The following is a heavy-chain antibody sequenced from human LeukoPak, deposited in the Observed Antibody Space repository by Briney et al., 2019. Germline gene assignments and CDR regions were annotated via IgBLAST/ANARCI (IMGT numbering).Heavy chain of an antibody. D-gene: IGHD6-19*01. CDR2: ISSSGSTI. CDR1: GFTFSDYY. CDR3: ARVKASGWYDQPKGNYFDY. V-gene: IGHV3-11*01. J-gene: IGHJ4*02. Sequence: GGSLRLSCAASGFTFSDYYMSWIRQAPGKGLEWVSCISSSGSTIYYADSVKGRFTISRGNAKNSLYLQMNSLRAEDTAVYYCARVKASGWYDQPKGNYFDYWGQGTLVTVSS.